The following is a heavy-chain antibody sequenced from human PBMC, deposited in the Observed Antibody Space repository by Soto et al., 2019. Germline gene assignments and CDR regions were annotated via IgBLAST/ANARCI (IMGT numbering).Heavy chain of an antibody. D-gene: IGHD3-22*01. Sequence: GGSLRLSCAASGFTLSRHTMNWVRQAPGKGLEWVSFIGSRTSDTYYADSVKGRFTISRDNAKNSLYLDLTRLRAEDTAVYFCVRDYYDTSGYPNTFDMWGQGXMVTVSS. CDR2: IGSRTSDT. CDR3: VRDYYDTSGYPNTFDM. J-gene: IGHJ3*02. V-gene: IGHV3-21*01. CDR1: GFTLSRHT.